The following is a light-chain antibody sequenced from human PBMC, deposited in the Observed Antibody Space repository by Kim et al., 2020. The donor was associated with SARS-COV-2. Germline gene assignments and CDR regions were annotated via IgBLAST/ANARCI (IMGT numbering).Light chain of an antibody. CDR2: YDS. J-gene: IGLJ3*02. CDR3: QVWDSSSDHWV. Sequence: QGKTASLTCGGNNIGSKSVHWYQQKPGQAPVLVIYYDSDRPSGIPERFSGSNSGNTATLTISRVEAGDEADYYCQVWDSSSDHWVFGGGTQLTVL. V-gene: IGLV3-21*04. CDR1: NIGSKS.